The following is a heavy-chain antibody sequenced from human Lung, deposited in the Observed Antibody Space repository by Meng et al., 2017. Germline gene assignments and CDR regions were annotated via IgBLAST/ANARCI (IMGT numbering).Heavy chain of an antibody. V-gene: IGHV1-8*01. Sequence: GKSVQSGVEVKKPGASVKVSCKASGYTFTSYDSDWVRQATGQGLEWMGWMNPNSGNTGYAQKFQGRVTMTRNTSISTAYMELSSLRSEDTAVYYCARGLLRHIGGNWFDPWGQGTLVTVSS. CDR3: ARGLLRHIGGNWFDP. CDR1: GYTFTSYD. J-gene: IGHJ5*02. D-gene: IGHD3-16*01. CDR2: MNPNSGNT.